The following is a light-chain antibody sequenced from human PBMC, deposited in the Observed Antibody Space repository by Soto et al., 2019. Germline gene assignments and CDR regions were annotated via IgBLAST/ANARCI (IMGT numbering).Light chain of an antibody. V-gene: IGKV3-15*01. J-gene: IGKJ2*01. Sequence: IVLTQSQATLSVSPGERASLSCRASQSVSSLLAWYQQKPRQAPRLLIYDTSTRATGIPARFSGSGSETDFTLAISSLESEDFPIYYCQEYNIWPYTFGQGNKLEIK. CDR2: DTS. CDR1: QSVSSL. CDR3: QEYNIWPYT.